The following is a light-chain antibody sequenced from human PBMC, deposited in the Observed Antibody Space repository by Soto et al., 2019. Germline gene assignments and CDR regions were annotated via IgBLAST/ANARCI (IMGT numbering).Light chain of an antibody. Sequence: DIQMTQSPSSLSASVGDRVTITCRASQRFSRSLNWYQQKPGKAPNLLIYAASILETGVPSRFSGSGSGTDFTLTISSLQPEEFATYFCQQTYTTPWTLGQGTKVDIK. V-gene: IGKV1-39*01. CDR3: QQTYTTPWT. CDR1: QRFSRS. CDR2: AAS. J-gene: IGKJ1*01.